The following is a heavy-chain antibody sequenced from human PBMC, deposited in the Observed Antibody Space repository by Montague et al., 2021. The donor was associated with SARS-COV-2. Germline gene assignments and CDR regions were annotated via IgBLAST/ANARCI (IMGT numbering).Heavy chain of an antibody. V-gene: IGHV4-4*02. CDR1: GASVTSPNW. CDR2: INHRGTI. J-gene: IGHJ4*02. D-gene: IGHD5-12*01. Sequence: SETLSPTCAVSGASVTSPNWWSWVRQSPGKGLEWIGEINHRGTIXYNPPLKSRVTISVDKSKNNFFLRLSSVTAADTAIYFCARDADIDVFGSYFDDWGQGTLVTVTS. CDR3: ARDADIDVFGSYFDD.